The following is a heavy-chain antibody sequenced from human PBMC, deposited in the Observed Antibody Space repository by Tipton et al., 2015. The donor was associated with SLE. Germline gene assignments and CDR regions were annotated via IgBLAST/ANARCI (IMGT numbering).Heavy chain of an antibody. J-gene: IGHJ3*02. D-gene: IGHD6-19*01. Sequence: TLSLTCAVYGGSFSGCYWSWIRQTPGKGLEWIGEINHSGSTNYNPSLKSRVTISVDTSKNQFSLKLSSVTAADTAVYYCARHRPPDSSGRGAFDIWGQGTMVTVSS. CDR3: ARHRPPDSSGRGAFDI. CDR1: GGSFSGCY. V-gene: IGHV4-34*01. CDR2: INHSGST.